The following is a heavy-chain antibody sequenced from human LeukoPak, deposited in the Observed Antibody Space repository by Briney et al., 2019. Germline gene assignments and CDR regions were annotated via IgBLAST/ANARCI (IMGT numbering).Heavy chain of an antibody. D-gene: IGHD3-10*01. Sequence: GGSLRLSCAVSGLTFTDAWMSWVRQAPGKGLEWVGRIKSKGSGGTIDYGAPVKGRFTISRDDSKDTVYLQMNSLGTEDTAVYYCTWLGTVHSLGDCWGQGALVTVSS. V-gene: IGHV3-15*01. CDR2: IKSKGSGGTI. CDR3: TWLGTVHSLGDC. J-gene: IGHJ4*02. CDR1: GLTFTDAW.